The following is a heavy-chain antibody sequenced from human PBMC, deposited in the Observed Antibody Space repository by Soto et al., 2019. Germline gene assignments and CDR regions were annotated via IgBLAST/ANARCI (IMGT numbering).Heavy chain of an antibody. V-gene: IGHV1-18*01. D-gene: IGHD6-6*01. J-gene: IGHJ6*03. CDR2: ISAYNGNT. CDR3: ARTSNLEYSSSSGGLMDV. Sequence: ASVKVSCKASGYTFTSYGISWVRQAPGQGLEWMGWISAYNGNTNYAQKLQGRVTMTTDTSTSTAYMELRSLRSDDTAVYYCARTSNLEYSSSSGGLMDVWGKGTTVTVSS. CDR1: GYTFTSYG.